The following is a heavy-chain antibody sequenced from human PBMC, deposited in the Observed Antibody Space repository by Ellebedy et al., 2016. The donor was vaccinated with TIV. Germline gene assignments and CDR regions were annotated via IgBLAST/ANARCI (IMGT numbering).Heavy chain of an antibody. CDR3: ARDSGQWLRLENFDY. J-gene: IGHJ4*02. Sequence: ASVKVSCKASGSTFTGYFMHWVRQAPGQGLEWMGWINTNSGDTNFAQKFQGRVTMTRDTSITTAYMELSRLRSDDTAVYYCARDSGQWLRLENFDYWGQGTLVTVSS. D-gene: IGHD5-12*01. CDR2: INTNSGDT. V-gene: IGHV1-2*02. CDR1: GSTFTGYF.